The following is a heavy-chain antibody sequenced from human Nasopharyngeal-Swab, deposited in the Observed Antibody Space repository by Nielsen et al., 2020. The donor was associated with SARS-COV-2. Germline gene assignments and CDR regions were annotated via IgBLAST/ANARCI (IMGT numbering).Heavy chain of an antibody. CDR3: ARIAGRGSIYYYYMDV. D-gene: IGHD1-26*01. Sequence: GESLKISCAGSGFSFNSYSMIWVRQVPGEGLEWVSSISGSGSYVYYADSVKGRLTISKASAKNSLYLQMNSLRAEDTAVYFCARIAGRGSIYYYYMDVWGTGTTVTVS. J-gene: IGHJ6*03. V-gene: IGHV3-21*01. CDR2: ISGSGSYV. CDR1: GFSFNSYS.